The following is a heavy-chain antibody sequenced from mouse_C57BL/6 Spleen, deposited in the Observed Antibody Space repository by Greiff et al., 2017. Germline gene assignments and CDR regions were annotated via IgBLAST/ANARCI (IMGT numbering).Heavy chain of an antibody. CDR2: IYPGDGDT. D-gene: IGHD4-1*01. J-gene: IGHJ3*01. V-gene: IGHV1-82*01. CDR3: ATWDGFAY. Sequence: VQLQQSGPELVKPGASVKISCKASGYAFSSSWMHWVKQRPGQGLEWIGRIYPGDGDTNYNGKFKGKATLTADKSSSTAYMQLSSLTSEGSAVYFCATWDGFAYWGQGTLVTVSA. CDR1: GYAFSSSW.